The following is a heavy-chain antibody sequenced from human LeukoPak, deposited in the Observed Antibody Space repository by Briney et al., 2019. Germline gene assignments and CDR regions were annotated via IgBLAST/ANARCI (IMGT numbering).Heavy chain of an antibody. Sequence: PSETLSLTCTVSGGSVSSGSYYWSWIRQPPGKGLEWIGYIYYSGSTNYNPSLKSRVTISLDTSQNQFSLKLSSVTAADTAMYYCARDPGGSYWYFDHWGQGTLVTVSS. J-gene: IGHJ4*02. CDR2: IYYSGST. D-gene: IGHD1-26*01. CDR1: GGSVSSGSYY. CDR3: ARDPGGSYWYFDH. V-gene: IGHV4-61*01.